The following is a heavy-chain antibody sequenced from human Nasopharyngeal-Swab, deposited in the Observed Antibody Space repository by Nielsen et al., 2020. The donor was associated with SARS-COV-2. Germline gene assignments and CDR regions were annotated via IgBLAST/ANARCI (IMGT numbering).Heavy chain of an antibody. CDR2: ISYDGSNK. J-gene: IGHJ6*02. CDR1: GFTFSSYA. CDR3: ARDFSEKGYYYYGMDV. Sequence: GESLKISCAASGFTFSSYAMHWVRQAPGKGLEWVAVISYDGSNKYYADSVKGRFTISRDNSKNTLYLQMNSLRAEDTAVYYCARDFSEKGYYYYGMDVWGQGTTVTASS. D-gene: IGHD1-26*01. V-gene: IGHV3-30*04.